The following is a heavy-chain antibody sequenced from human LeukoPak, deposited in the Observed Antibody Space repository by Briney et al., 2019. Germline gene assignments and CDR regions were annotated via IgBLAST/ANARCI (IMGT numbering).Heavy chain of an antibody. D-gene: IGHD1-26*01. CDR2: ISWNSGSI. Sequence: WGLRLSCAASGFTFDDYAMRWVRQAPGKGLEWVSGISWNSGSIGYADSVKGRFTISRDNAKNSLYLQMNSLRAEDMALYYCAKETSGSYAFDIWGQGTMVTVSS. CDR1: GFTFDDYA. J-gene: IGHJ3*02. V-gene: IGHV3-9*03. CDR3: AKETSGSYAFDI.